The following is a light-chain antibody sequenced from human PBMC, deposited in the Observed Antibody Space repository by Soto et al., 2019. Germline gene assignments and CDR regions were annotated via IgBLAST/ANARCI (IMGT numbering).Light chain of an antibody. J-gene: IGKJ5*01. CDR2: AAS. V-gene: IGKV1-17*02. CDR1: QDIRNE. CDR3: IQHCSYPNT. Sequence: DIQMTQSPSSLSASVGDRVAITCRASQDIRNELGWYRQKSGEAHKRMIFAASTLQRGVQPRFRGSGSGTEFTLTITDLQPEDFATYYCIQHCSYPNTFGQGTRLEIK.